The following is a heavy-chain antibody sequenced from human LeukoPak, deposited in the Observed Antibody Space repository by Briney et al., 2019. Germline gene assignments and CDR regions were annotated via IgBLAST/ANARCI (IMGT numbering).Heavy chain of an antibody. CDR2: IYYSGST. Sequence: SETLSLTCTVSGGSLSSYYWSWIRQPPGKGLEWIGYIYYSGSTNYNPSLKSRVTISVDTSKNQFSLKLSSVTAADTAVYYCARDGIVVVPAAPPARRYYYYGMDVWGKGTTVTVSS. V-gene: IGHV4-59*01. J-gene: IGHJ6*04. CDR3: ARDGIVVVPAAPPARRYYYYGMDV. CDR1: GGSLSSYY. D-gene: IGHD2-2*01.